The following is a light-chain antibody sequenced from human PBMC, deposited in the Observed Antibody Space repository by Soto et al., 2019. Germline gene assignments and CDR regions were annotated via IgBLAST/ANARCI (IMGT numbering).Light chain of an antibody. CDR3: QQYNNWPPIP. CDR2: GAS. CDR1: QSVSSK. Sequence: EIVMTQSPATLSVSPCEGATLSFSASQSVSSKLAWYQQKPGQAPRLLIYGASTRATGIPARFSGSGSGTEFTLTISSLQSEDFAVYYCQQYNNWPPIPFGQGTRLEI. J-gene: IGKJ5*01. V-gene: IGKV3-15*01.